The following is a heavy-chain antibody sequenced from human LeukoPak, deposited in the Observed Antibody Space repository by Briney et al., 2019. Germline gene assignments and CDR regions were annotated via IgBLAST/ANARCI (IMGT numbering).Heavy chain of an antibody. CDR3: ARATYYYDSSGYYFWYFDL. D-gene: IGHD3-22*01. J-gene: IGHJ2*01. CDR1: GGSLSSYY. Sequence: SETLSLTCTVSGGSLSSYYWSWIRQPPGKGLAWIGYIYYSGSTNYNPSLKSRVTISVDTSKNQFSLKLSSVTAADTAVYYCARATYYYDSSGYYFWYFDLWGRGTLVTVSS. CDR2: IYYSGST. V-gene: IGHV4-59*08.